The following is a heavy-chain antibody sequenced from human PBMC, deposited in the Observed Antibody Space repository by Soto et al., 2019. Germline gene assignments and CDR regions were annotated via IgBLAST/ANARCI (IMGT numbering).Heavy chain of an antibody. CDR3: ALLFGVTAPPFDY. CDR1: GFTFSSYS. V-gene: IGHV3-21*01. D-gene: IGHD2-21*02. CDR2: ISSSSSYI. Sequence: PGGSLRLSCAASGFTFSSYSMNWVRQAPGKGLEWVSSISSSSSYIYYADSVKGRFTISRDNAKNSLYLQMNSLRAEDTAVYYCALLFGVTAPPFDYWGQGTLVTVSS. J-gene: IGHJ4*02.